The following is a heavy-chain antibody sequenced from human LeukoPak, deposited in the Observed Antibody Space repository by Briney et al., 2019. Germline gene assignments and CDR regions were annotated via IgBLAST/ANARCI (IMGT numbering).Heavy chain of an antibody. J-gene: IGHJ1*01. CDR3: ARPSRIGYSNGLVLQH. V-gene: IGHV3-7*01. CDR2: IKQDGNEK. CDR1: GFRFNTYW. Sequence: GGSLRLSCAASGFRFNTYWMSWVRQAPGKGLEWVANIKQDGNEKYYADSVKGRFTISRDNGKNSLDLQMNSLRAEDTAVYYCARPSRIGYSNGLVLQHWGQGTLVTVSS. D-gene: IGHD4-11*01.